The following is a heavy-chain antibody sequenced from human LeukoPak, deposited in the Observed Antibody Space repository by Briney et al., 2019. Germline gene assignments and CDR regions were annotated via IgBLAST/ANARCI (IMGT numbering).Heavy chain of an antibody. D-gene: IGHD2/OR15-2a*01. CDR3: ARDLSGKYYYDYYYMDV. Sequence: GGSLRLSCAASGFTFSDYYMSWIRQASGKGLEWVSYISSSGSTIYYADSVKGRFTISRDNAKNSLYLQMNSLRAEDTAVYYCARDLSGKYYYDYYYMDVWGKGTTVTVSS. V-gene: IGHV3-11*04. CDR1: GFTFSDYY. CDR2: ISSSGSTI. J-gene: IGHJ6*03.